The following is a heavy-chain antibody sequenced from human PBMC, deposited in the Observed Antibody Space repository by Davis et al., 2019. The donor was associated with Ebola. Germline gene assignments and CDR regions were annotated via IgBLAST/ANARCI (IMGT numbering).Heavy chain of an antibody. CDR3: ARAGGPEAGDTYYFDY. CDR2: IYHSGST. D-gene: IGHD3-10*01. CDR1: GGSVSSGSYY. V-gene: IGHV4-30-2*01. J-gene: IGHJ4*02. Sequence: SETLSLTCTVSGGSVSSGSYYWSWIRQPPGKGLEWIGYIYHSGSTYYNPSLKSRVTISVDRSKNQFSLKLSSVTAADTAVYYCARAGGPEAGDTYYFDYWGQGTLVTVSS.